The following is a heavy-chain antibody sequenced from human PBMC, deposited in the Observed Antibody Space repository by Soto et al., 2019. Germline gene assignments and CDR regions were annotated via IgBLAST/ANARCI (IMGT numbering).Heavy chain of an antibody. D-gene: IGHD4-17*01. CDR1: GGSISSYF. J-gene: IGHJ4*02. CDR2: IDTSGST. V-gene: IGHV4-4*08. CDR3: ARTLYGDNVDY. Sequence: SETLSLTCTVSGGSISSYFWGWIRQSPGKGLEWIGYIDTSGSTNYNPSLKSRVVISRDTSKNQFSLNLSSVTSADTAVYYCARTLYGDNVDYWGQGTLVTVSS.